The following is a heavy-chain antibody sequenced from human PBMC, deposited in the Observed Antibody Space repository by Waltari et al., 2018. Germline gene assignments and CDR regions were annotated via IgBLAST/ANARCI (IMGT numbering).Heavy chain of an antibody. V-gene: IGHV1-69*04. CDR2: IIRIIGPG. CDR3: ARLVEKLELRSVDY. J-gene: IGHJ4*02. CDR1: GGTFSSYA. Sequence: QVQLVQSGAEVKKPGSSVKVSCKASGGTFSSYAISWVRQAPGQGLEWMGRIIRIIGPGNYEQKCQGRVTITADKSTSTAYMELSSLRVEDTAVYYCARLVEKLELRSVDYWGQGTLVTVSS. D-gene: IGHD1-7*01.